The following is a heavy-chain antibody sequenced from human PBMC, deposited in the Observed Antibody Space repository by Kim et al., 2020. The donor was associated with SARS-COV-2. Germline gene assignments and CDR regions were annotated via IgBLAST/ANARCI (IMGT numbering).Heavy chain of an antibody. J-gene: IGHJ6*02. Sequence: VKGRFTITRDDSKNTVYLQMNSLRAEDTAVYYCARDRDGYSYGSSGMDVWGQGTTVTVSS. V-gene: IGHV3-30*07. D-gene: IGHD5-18*01. CDR3: ARDRDGYSYGSSGMDV.